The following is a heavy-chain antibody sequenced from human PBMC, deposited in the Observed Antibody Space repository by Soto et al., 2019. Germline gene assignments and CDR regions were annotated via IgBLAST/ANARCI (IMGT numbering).Heavy chain of an antibody. CDR1: GFTFSSYW. CDR3: AREAHCTNGVCYLFDY. D-gene: IGHD2-8*01. V-gene: IGHV3-7*01. Sequence: GGSLRLSCAASGFTFSSYWMSWVRQAPGKGLEWVANIKQDGSEKYYVDSVKGRFTISRDNAKNSLYLQMNSLRAEDTAVYYCAREAHCTNGVCYLFDYWGQGTLVTVSS. J-gene: IGHJ4*02. CDR2: IKQDGSEK.